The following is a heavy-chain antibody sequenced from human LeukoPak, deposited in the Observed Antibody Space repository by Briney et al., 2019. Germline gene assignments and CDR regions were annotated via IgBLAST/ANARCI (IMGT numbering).Heavy chain of an antibody. CDR3: ARVNYGDYLPSFDY. CDR2: ISSSGSTI. D-gene: IGHD4-17*01. J-gene: IGHJ4*02. Sequence: GGSLRLSCAASGFTFSSYEMNWVRQAPGKGLEWVSYISSSGSTIYYADPVKGRFTISRDNAKNSLHLQMNSLRAEDTAVYYCARVNYGDYLPSFDYWGQGTLVTVSS. CDR1: GFTFSSYE. V-gene: IGHV3-48*03.